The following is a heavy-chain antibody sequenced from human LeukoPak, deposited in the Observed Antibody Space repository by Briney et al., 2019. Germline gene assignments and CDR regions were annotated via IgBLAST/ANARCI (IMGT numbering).Heavy chain of an antibody. Sequence: GRSLRLSCAASGFTFSNYAMHWVRQAPSKGLEWVAIISYDGSNKYYADSVKGRFTISRDNSKNTLYLQMNSLRADDTAVYYCARGRSGSHHFDSWGQGTLVTVPS. V-gene: IGHV3-30*04. D-gene: IGHD3-10*01. J-gene: IGHJ4*02. CDR3: ARGRSGSHHFDS. CDR1: GFTFSNYA. CDR2: ISYDGSNK.